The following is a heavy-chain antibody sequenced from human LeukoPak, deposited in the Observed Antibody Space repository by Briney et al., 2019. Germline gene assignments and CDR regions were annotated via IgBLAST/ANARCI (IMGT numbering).Heavy chain of an antibody. CDR1: GYTFTSYA. CDR3: ASMRVEMATILEPRSFDY. CDR2: INTNTGNP. V-gene: IGHV7-4-1*02. D-gene: IGHD5-24*01. Sequence: ASVKVSCKASGYTFTSYAMNWVRQAPGQGLEWMGWINTNTGNPTYAQGFTGRFVFSLDTSVSTPYLQISSLKAEDTAVYYCASMRVEMATILEPRSFDYWGQGTLVTVSS. J-gene: IGHJ4*02.